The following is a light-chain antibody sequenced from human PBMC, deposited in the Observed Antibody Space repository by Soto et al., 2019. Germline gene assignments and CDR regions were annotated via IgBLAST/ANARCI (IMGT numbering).Light chain of an antibody. CDR2: DAS. Sequence: DIVLTQSPATLSLSPGERATLSCRASQSVGRNLGWYQQKPGQSPRLLIYDASNRATGIPARFSGSGSGTDFTLSISTLEPEDFAVYYCQQSNNWPPTFGQGTKVDIK. CDR1: QSVGRN. V-gene: IGKV3-11*01. CDR3: QQSNNWPPT. J-gene: IGKJ1*01.